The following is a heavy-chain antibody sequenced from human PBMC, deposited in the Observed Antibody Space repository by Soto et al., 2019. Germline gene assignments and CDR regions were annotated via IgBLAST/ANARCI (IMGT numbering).Heavy chain of an antibody. CDR2: IDWDDDN. CDR3: APIQGSSGSFFDY. V-gene: IGHV2-70*01. D-gene: IGHD3-22*01. Sequence: SGPTLANPTHTLTLTCTFSGFSLSTSGMCVSWIRQPPRKALEWLALIDWDDDNYYSTSLKTRITISKDTTKDHVVLTMTNTDPADTASYYCAPIQGSSGSFFDYWGQGTLVTVSS. CDR1: GFSLSTSGMC. J-gene: IGHJ4*02.